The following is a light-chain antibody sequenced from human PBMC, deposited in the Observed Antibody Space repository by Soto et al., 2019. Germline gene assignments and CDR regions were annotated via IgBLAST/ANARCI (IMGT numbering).Light chain of an antibody. CDR3: SSYTSSSTPYV. J-gene: IGLJ1*01. CDR2: DVT. Sequence: QSVLTQPPSASGSPRQSVTISCTGTSSDVGGYEYVSWYQQHPGRAPKLIIHDVTERPLGVPDRFSGSKSGNTASLTISGLQAEDEADYYCSSYTSSSTPYVFGTGTKLTVL. V-gene: IGLV2-8*01. CDR1: SSDVGGYEY.